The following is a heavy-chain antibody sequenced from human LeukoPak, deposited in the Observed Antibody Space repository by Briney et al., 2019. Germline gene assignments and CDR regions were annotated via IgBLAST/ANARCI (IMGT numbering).Heavy chain of an antibody. J-gene: IGHJ5*02. CDR2: ISSSSSYI. V-gene: IGHV3-21*01. Sequence: GWSLRLSCAASGFTFSSYSMNWVRQAPGKGLEWVSSISSSSSYIYYADSVKGRFTISRDNAKNSLYLQMNSLRAEDTAVYYCARRVGATNRFDPWGQGTVVTVSS. D-gene: IGHD1-26*01. CDR1: GFTFSSYS. CDR3: ARRVGATNRFDP.